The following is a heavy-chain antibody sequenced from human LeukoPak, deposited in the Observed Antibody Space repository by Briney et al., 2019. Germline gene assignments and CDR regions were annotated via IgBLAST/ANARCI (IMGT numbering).Heavy chain of an antibody. CDR3: ATDRKVGAWDPRFNY. D-gene: IGHD1-26*01. Sequence: GGSLRLSCSASGFTFSDYWIMWVRQAPGKGLEWVGNIRQDDSEKNYVDSVKGRFTISRDNAKSSLYLQMNSLRAEDTAIYYCATDRKVGAWDPRFNYWGQGTLVTVSS. J-gene: IGHJ4*02. CDR2: IRQDDSEK. CDR1: GFTFSDYW. V-gene: IGHV3-7*01.